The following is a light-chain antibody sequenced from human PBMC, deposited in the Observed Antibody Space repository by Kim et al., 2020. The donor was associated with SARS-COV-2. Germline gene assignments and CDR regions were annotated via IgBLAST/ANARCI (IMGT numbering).Light chain of an antibody. V-gene: IGLV6-57*04. J-gene: IGLJ2*01. CDR3: QSYNRSIVV. CDR2: EDD. CDR1: SGSIGDNY. Sequence: NFMLTQPNSVSESPGKTVTISCTRSSGSIGDNYVQWYQQRPGGVPTTVIYEDDQRPSGVPDRFSGSIDSSSNSASLTISGLKTEDEADYYCQSYNRSIVVFGGGTQLTVL.